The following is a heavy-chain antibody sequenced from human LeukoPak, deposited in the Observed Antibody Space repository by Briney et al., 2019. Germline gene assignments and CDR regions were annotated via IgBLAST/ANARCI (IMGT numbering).Heavy chain of an antibody. CDR3: TTVVGSGYSYTDY. Sequence: GGSLRLSCAASGFTFSNAWMSWVRQAPGKGLEWVGRIKSKTDGGITDYAAPVKGGFTISRDDSKNTLYLQMNSLKTEDTAVYYCTTVVGSGYSYTDYWGQGTLVTVSS. J-gene: IGHJ4*02. CDR1: GFTFSNAW. D-gene: IGHD3-22*01. V-gene: IGHV3-15*01. CDR2: IKSKTDGGIT.